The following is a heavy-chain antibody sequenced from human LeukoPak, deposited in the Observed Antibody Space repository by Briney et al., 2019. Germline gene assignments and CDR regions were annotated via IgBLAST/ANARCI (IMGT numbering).Heavy chain of an antibody. J-gene: IGHJ5*02. Sequence: PSETLSLTCTVSGGSISSYYWSWIRQSPGKGLEWIGYIYYSGSTNYNPSLKSRVTMSVDTSKNQFSLKLSSVTAADTAVYYCARDRFSYGDANWFDPWGQGTLVTVSS. CDR1: GGSISSYY. D-gene: IGHD5-18*01. V-gene: IGHV4-59*01. CDR2: IYYSGST. CDR3: ARDRFSYGDANWFDP.